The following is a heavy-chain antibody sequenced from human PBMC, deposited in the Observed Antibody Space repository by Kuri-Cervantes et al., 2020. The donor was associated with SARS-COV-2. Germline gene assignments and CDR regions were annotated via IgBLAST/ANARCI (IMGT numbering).Heavy chain of an antibody. CDR1: GFTFSDYY. CDR2: IKQDGSER. V-gene: IGHV3-7*05. CDR3: ARDYHDFWSGYYPFEY. J-gene: IGHJ4*02. Sequence: GESLKISCAASGFTFSDYYMSWVRQAPGKGLEWVANIKQDGSERYYVDSVKGRFTISRDNAKNSLYLQMNSLRAEDSAVYYCARDYHDFWSGYYPFEYWGQGTLVTVSS. D-gene: IGHD3-3*01.